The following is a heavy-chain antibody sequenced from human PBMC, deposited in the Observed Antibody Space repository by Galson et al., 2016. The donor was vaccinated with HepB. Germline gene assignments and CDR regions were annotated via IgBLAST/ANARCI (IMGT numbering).Heavy chain of an antibody. Sequence: SETLSLTCSVSGASVSTGYWSWIRQPPGRGLEWITYISHSGETIYNPSLKSRVTISKDTSKSQFSLKPTSVTAADSAIYYCARLHSRSLEEFDPWGQGTLVTVSS. CDR1: GASVSTGY. D-gene: IGHD5-24*01. V-gene: IGHV4-59*02. J-gene: IGHJ5*02. CDR3: ARLHSRSLEEFDP. CDR2: ISHSGET.